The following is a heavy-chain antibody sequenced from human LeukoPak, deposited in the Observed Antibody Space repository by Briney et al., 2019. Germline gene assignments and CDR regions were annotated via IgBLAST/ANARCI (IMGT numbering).Heavy chain of an antibody. J-gene: IGHJ6*02. D-gene: IGHD2-15*01. Sequence: GGSLRLSCAASGFTFSSYAMSWVRQAPGKGLEWVSSISGSGYRTYYADSVKGRFTISRDNSKNTLFLQMNSLRAEDTAVYYCAKNLYCGGGSCYPSALGMDVWGQGTTVTVSS. CDR2: ISGSGYRT. CDR3: AKNLYCGGGSCYPSALGMDV. V-gene: IGHV3-23*01. CDR1: GFTFSSYA.